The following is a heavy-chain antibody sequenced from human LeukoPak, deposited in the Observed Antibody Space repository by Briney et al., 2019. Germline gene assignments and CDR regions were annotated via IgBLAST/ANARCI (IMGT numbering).Heavy chain of an antibody. Sequence: SHTLSLTCAISGDSVSSNSAAWNWIRQSPSRGLEWLARTYYRSKRYNDYAVSVKSRITINPHTSKNQFSLQLNSVTPEDTAVYYCARSARYNWNDLGWFDPWGQGTLVTVSS. CDR2: TYYRSKRYN. J-gene: IGHJ5*02. CDR1: GDSVSSNSAA. V-gene: IGHV6-1*01. D-gene: IGHD1-20*01. CDR3: ARSARYNWNDLGWFDP.